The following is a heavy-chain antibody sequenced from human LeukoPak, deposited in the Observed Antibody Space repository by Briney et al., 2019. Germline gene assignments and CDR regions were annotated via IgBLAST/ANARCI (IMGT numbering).Heavy chain of an antibody. V-gene: IGHV3-30-3*01. CDR2: ISYDGRNK. J-gene: IGHJ4*02. CDR3: ARDGKPDYYDSSGYDYFDY. Sequence: GGSLRLSCAASGFTFSSFAMHWVRQAPGKGLEWVAAISYDGRNKYYADSVQGRFTFSRDNSKNMLYLQMNSLRAEDTAVYYCARDGKPDYYDSSGYDYFDYWGQRTLVTVSS. CDR1: GFTFSSFA. D-gene: IGHD3-22*01.